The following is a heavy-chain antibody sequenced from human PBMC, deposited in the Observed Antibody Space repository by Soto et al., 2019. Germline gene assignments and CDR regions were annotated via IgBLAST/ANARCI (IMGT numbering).Heavy chain of an antibody. CDR3: EREGGIP. CDR1: GYIFTSSP. J-gene: IGHJ5*02. D-gene: IGHD3-16*01. Sequence: GAPVKGSPKPSGYIFTSSPLNWFRQAPGQRPEWVGWIHTGNGDTKYSQKFQGRLTLTRDTSASTGYMELSSLRSEDTAVYFCEREGGIPWG. CDR2: IHTGNGDT. V-gene: IGHV1-3*04.